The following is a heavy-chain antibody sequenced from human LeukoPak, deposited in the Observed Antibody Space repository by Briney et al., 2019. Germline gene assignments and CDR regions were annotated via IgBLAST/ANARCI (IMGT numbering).Heavy chain of an antibody. CDR3: ASGYYYDSSGLDY. CDR2: ISSSGSTI. J-gene: IGHJ4*02. D-gene: IGHD3-22*01. V-gene: IGHV3-11*04. Sequence: GGSLRLSCAASGFTFSDYYMSWIRQAPGKGLEWVSYISSSGSTIYYADSVKGRFTISRDNAKNTLYLQMNSLRAEDTAVYYCASGYYYDSSGLDYWGQGTLVTVSS. CDR1: GFTFSDYY.